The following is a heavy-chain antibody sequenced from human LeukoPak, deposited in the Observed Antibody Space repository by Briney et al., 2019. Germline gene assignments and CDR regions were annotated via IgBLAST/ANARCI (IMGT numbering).Heavy chain of an antibody. CDR1: GASISSQY. CDR2: VHTTGTT. J-gene: IGHJ2*01. D-gene: IGHD6-13*01. Sequence: PSDTLSLTCSVSGASISSQYWSWIRQPPGRGLEWIGYVHTTGTTEYNPSVKSRVVISVDTSKNHFSLKLSSGTAADTAMYYCARRGSSSWNWYFYLWGRGTLLTVSP. V-gene: IGHV4-4*09. CDR3: ARRGSSSWNWYFYL.